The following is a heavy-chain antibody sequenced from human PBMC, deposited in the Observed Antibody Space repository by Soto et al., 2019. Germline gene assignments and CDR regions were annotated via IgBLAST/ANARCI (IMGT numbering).Heavy chain of an antibody. CDR3: AKGRGGPVSITSCIDF. CDR2: ISVGGATT. J-gene: IGHJ4*02. Sequence: EVLLLESGGGLVQPGVSLRLSCAASGFTFNNYAMTWLRQAPGKGLDLVSAISVGGATTSYADSVQGPFTASRDGSRNTLNPQIGRLRAEDTSLYCCAKGRGGPVSITSCIDFWGMGTLVTVSS. V-gene: IGHV3-23*01. D-gene: IGHD2-21*01. CDR1: GFTFNNYA.